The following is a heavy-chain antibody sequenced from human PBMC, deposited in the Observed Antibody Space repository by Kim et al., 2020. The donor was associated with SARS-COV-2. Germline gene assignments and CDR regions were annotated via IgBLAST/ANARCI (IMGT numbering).Heavy chain of an antibody. J-gene: IGHJ4*02. Sequence: ASVKVSCKASGYTFTSYAMHWVRQAPGQRLEWMGWINAGNGNTKYSQKFQGRVTITRDTSASTAYMELSSLRSEDTAVYYCARGIGFGELPPPPFDYWGQGTLVTVSS. CDR1: GYTFTSYA. CDR3: ARGIGFGELPPPPFDY. D-gene: IGHD3-10*01. CDR2: INAGNGNT. V-gene: IGHV1-3*01.